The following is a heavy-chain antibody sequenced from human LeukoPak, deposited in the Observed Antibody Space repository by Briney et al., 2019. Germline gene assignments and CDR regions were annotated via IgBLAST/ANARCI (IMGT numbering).Heavy chain of an antibody. CDR3: ARVPPVQLDRSGGALDI. J-gene: IGHJ3*02. V-gene: IGHV1-69*13. CDR1: GGTFSSYA. D-gene: IGHD1-1*01. Sequence: ASVKVSCKASGGTFSSYAISWVRQAPGQGLEWMGGIIPIFGTANYAQKFQGRVTITADESTSTAYMELSSLRSEDTAVYYCARVPPVQLDRSGGALDIWGQGTMVTVSS. CDR2: IIPIFGTA.